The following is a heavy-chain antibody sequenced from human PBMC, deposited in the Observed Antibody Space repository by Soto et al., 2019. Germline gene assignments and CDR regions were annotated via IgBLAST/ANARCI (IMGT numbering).Heavy chain of an antibody. D-gene: IGHD3-22*01. CDR3: AHSPYYSSGPHPWYFDY. V-gene: IGHV2-5*01. CDR2: IYWNDDK. Sequence: GPTLVNPTQTLTLTCTFSGFSLSTSGVGVGWIRQPPGKALEWLALIYWNDDKRYSPSLKSRLTITKDTSKNQVVLTMTNMDPVDTATYYCAHSPYYSSGPHPWYFDYWGQGTLVSVSS. CDR1: GFSLSTSGVG. J-gene: IGHJ4*02.